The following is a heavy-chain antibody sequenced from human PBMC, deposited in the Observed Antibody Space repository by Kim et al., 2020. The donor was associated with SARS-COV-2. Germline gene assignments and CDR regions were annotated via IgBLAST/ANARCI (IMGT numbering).Heavy chain of an antibody. V-gene: IGHV3-72*01. D-gene: IGHD6-19*01. CDR3: VRGARYSSDWYPDY. CDR1: GFTLSDHY. J-gene: IGHJ4*02. Sequence: GGSLRLSCAASGFTLSDHYIDWVRQAPGKGLEWVGHSRNKANSYTTEYAASVKGRFTTSRDDSKNSLYLQLNSLKTEDTAVYYCVRGARYSSDWYPDYWGQGTLVTVSS. CDR2: SRNKANSYTT.